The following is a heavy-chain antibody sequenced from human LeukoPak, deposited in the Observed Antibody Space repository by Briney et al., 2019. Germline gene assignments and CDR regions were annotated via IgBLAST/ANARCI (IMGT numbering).Heavy chain of an antibody. D-gene: IGHD3-3*01. CDR3: ARDFGAKGAVDPYWYFDL. V-gene: IGHV1-69*05. CDR2: IIPIFGTA. CDR1: RGTFSSYA. J-gene: IGHJ2*01. Sequence: ASVKVSCKVTRGTFSSYAISWVRQAPGQGLEWMGRIIPIFGTANYAQKFQGRVTITTDESTSTAYMELSSLRSEDTAVYYCARDFGAKGAVDPYWYFDLWGRGTLVTVSS.